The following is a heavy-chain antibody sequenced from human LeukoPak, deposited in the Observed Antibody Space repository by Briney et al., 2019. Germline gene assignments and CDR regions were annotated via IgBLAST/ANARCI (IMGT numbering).Heavy chain of an antibody. CDR2: ISAYNGNT. V-gene: IGHV1-18*01. Sequence: ASVKVSCKASGYTFTSYGISWVRQAPGQGLEWMGWISAYNGNTDYAQKLQGRVTMTTDTSTSTAYMELRSLRSDDTAVYYCASCSSTSCHIWAFDIWGQGTMVTVSS. D-gene: IGHD2-2*02. CDR1: GYTFTSYG. CDR3: ASCSSTSCHIWAFDI. J-gene: IGHJ3*02.